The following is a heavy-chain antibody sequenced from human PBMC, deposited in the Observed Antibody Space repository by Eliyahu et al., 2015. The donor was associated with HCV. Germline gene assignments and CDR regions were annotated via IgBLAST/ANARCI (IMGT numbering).Heavy chain of an antibody. CDR2: ISYDGKSK. V-gene: IGHV3-30*18. CDR3: AKDLLVRGAPDY. D-gene: IGHD3-10*01. CDR1: GFTFSSYG. Sequence: QVQLVESGGNVVQPGRSLRLSCVASGFTFSSYGMHWVRQAPGKGLECVAVISYDGKSKYYADSVKGRFTISRDNSKNTLYLQMNSLRAEDTAVYYCAKDLLVRGAPDYWGQGTLVTVSS. J-gene: IGHJ4*02.